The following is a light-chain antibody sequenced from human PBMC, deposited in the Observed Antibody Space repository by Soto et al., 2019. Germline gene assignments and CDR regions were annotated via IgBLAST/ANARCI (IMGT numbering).Light chain of an antibody. J-gene: IGKJ2*01. Sequence: DIQMTQSPSSLSASVGDRVTITCRASQSISSYLNWYQQKPGKAPKLLIYAASSLQSGVPSRFRGRRSGISFTLTISRLQAEDFATYYCQQSYSTPYTFGQRTNLEIK. CDR1: QSISSY. CDR2: AAS. CDR3: QQSYSTPYT. V-gene: IGKV1-39*01.